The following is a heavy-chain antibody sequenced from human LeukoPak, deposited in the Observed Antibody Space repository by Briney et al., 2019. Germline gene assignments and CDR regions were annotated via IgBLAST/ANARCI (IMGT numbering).Heavy chain of an antibody. J-gene: IGHJ5*02. CDR3: ARGQTARVGWGNWFDR. CDR1: GGAMSSSSDC. V-gene: IGHV4-39*02. Sequence: MSSTVSGGAMSSSSDCWGWIHQPPGKGLEWIGNIYYSGSTYYNPSLKSRVAMSVDTSKNQFSLKLSSVTAADTAVYYCARGQTARVGWGNWFDRWGQGTLVTVSS. D-gene: IGHD6-6*01. CDR2: IYYSGST.